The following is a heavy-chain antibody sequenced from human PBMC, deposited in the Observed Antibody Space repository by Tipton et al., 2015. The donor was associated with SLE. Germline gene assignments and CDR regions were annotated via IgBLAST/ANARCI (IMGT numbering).Heavy chain of an antibody. CDR1: GGSISSSSYY. Sequence: TLSLTCSVSGGSISSSSYYLGWIRQPPGKGLEWIAYINYSGSTNYNPSLKSRVTMSVDTSKNQFSLKLSSVTAADTAVYYCARRRGSSWYEDYFDYWGQGTLVTVSS. J-gene: IGHJ4*02. CDR2: INYSGST. V-gene: IGHV4-61*05. CDR3: ARRRGSSWYEDYFDY. D-gene: IGHD6-13*01.